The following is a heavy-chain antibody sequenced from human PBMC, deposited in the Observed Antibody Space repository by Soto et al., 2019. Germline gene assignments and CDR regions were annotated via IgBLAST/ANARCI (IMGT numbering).Heavy chain of an antibody. CDR3: ASSSSYSRNYYYYGMDA. CDR1: GYTFTSYY. V-gene: IGHV1-2*04. D-gene: IGHD6-6*01. J-gene: IGHJ6*02. Sequence: ASVNVSCNASGYTFTSYYMHWARHAPGQGLEWMGWINPNSGGTNYAQKTQGWVTMTRDTSISTAYMELSRLRSDDTDVYYCASSSSYSRNYYYYGMDAWGQGTMVTVSS. CDR2: INPNSGGT.